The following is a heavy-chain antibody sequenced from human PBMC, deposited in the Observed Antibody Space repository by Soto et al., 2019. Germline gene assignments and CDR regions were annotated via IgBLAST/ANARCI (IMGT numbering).Heavy chain of an antibody. CDR1: GYTFNNYG. J-gene: IGHJ6*02. Sequence: QVQLVQSGAEVKKPGASVKVSCKTSGYTFNNYGISWVRQAPGQGLEWMGWISDYNGNTNYPQKFQGRVTITTDTSTKTVYMVLTSLRSDDTAVYYCARDGYYDSGSYGMDVWGRGTTVTVSS. V-gene: IGHV1-18*01. CDR2: ISDYNGNT. CDR3: ARDGYYDSGSYGMDV. D-gene: IGHD3-10*01.